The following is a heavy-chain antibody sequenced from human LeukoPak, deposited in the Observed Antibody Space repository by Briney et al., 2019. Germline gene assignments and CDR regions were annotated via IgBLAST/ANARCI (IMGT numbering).Heavy chain of an antibody. V-gene: IGHV1-18*01. CDR2: ISAYNGNT. D-gene: IGHD3-10*01. J-gene: IGHJ5*02. Sequence: ASVKVSCKASGYTFTSYGISWVRQAPGQGLEWMGWISAYNGNTNYAQTLQGRVTMTTDTSTSTAYMELRSLRSDDTAVYYCARDKAGEYSSRFDPWGQGTLVTVSS. CDR1: GYTFTSYG. CDR3: ARDKAGEYSSRFDP.